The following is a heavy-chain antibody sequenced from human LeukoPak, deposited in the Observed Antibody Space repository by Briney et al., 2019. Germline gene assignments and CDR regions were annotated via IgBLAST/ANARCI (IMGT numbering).Heavy chain of an antibody. J-gene: IGHJ4*02. Sequence: PSETLSLTCTVSGGSISSGGYYWSWIRLPPGKGLEWIGSIYYSGSTYYNPSLESRVTISVDTSKSQFSLKLSSVTAADTAVYYCARHGLGGGGPVDYWGQGTLVTVSS. D-gene: IGHD2-15*01. CDR1: GGSISSGGYY. CDR3: ARHGLGGGGPVDY. V-gene: IGHV4-39*01. CDR2: IYYSGST.